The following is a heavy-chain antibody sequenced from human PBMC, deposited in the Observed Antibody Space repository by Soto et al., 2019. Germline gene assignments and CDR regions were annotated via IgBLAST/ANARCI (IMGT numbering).Heavy chain of an antibody. J-gene: IGHJ4*02. D-gene: IGHD5-18*01. CDR3: ARGKGGYSYHFDC. Sequence: EVQLVESGGGLVQPGRSLRLSCEASGFSFDKSGMHWVREIPGKGLEWVSGISYNSVVINYVDSVNGRFTIFRDNAKNSLYLQMNSLRPEDTALYYCARGKGGYSYHFDCWGQGTLVTVSS. V-gene: IGHV3-9*01. CDR1: GFSFDKSG. CDR2: ISYNSVVI.